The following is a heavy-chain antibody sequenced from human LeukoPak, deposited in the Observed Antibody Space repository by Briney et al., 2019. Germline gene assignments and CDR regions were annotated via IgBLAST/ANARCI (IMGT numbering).Heavy chain of an antibody. CDR1: GCTFSSYS. V-gene: IGHV1-69*04. CDR2: IIPILGIA. D-gene: IGHD3-9*01. J-gene: IGHJ4*02. Sequence: GASVQVSCQASGCTFSSYSICWVRQAPGQGSEWMGRIIPILGIANYAQKFQGRVTITADKSTSTAYMELSSLRSEDTAVYYCARDEFDILPGFLPGGFVYWGQGALVTVSS. CDR3: ARDEFDILPGFLPGGFVY.